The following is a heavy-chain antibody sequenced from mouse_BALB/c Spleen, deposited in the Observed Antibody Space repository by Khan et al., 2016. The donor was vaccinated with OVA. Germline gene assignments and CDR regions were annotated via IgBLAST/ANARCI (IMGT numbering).Heavy chain of an antibody. J-gene: IGHJ3*01. CDR3: ARWFTY. V-gene: IGHV3-2*02. CDR1: GYSITSDYA. CDR2: ISDSGST. Sequence: EVQLQESGPGLVKPSQSLSLTCTVTGYSITSDYAWNWIRQFPGNKLEWMGYISDSGSTTYNPSLKSRISITRDTSKNQFFLQLNSVTTEDTATYYCARWFTYWGQGTLVTVSA.